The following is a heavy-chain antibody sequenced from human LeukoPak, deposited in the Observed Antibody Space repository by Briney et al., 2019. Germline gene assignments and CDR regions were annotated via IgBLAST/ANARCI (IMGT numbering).Heavy chain of an antibody. CDR2: IYYSGGT. CDR1: GGSISSYY. V-gene: IGHV4-59*08. CDR3: ARLIFCGGDCYYFDY. J-gene: IGHJ4*02. Sequence: SETLSLTCTVSGGSISSYYWSWIRQPPGRGLEWIGYIYYSGGTNYNPSLKSRVTISVDTSKNQFSLKLSSVTAADTAVYYCARLIFCGGDCYYFDYWGQGTLVTVSS. D-gene: IGHD2-21*02.